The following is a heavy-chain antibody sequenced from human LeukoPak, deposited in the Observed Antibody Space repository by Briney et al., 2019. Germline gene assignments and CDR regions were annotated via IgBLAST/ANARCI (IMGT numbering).Heavy chain of an antibody. CDR1: GFTFSSYS. V-gene: IGHV3-30*03. J-gene: IGHJ4*02. Sequence: GGSLRLSCAASGFTFSSYSMNWVRQAPGKGLEWEAVISYDGSNKYYADSVKGRFTISRDNSKNTLYLQMNSLRAEDTAVYYCARDRAAAGTDDYWGQGTLVTVSS. CDR2: ISYDGSNK. CDR3: ARDRAAAGTDDY. D-gene: IGHD6-13*01.